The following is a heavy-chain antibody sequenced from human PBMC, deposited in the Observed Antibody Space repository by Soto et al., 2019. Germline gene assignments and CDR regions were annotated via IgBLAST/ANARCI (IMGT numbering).Heavy chain of an antibody. J-gene: IGHJ6*02. V-gene: IGHV3-30-3*01. D-gene: IGHD4-17*01. CDR1: GFTFSSYA. CDR2: ISYDGSNK. CDR3: ARDFGDGNYYYYGMDV. Sequence: PGGSLRLSCAASGFTFSSYAMHWVRQAPGKGLEWVAVISYDGSNKYYAGSVKGRFTISRDNSKNTLYLQMNSLRAEDTAVYYCARDFGDGNYYYYGMDVWGQGTTVTVSS.